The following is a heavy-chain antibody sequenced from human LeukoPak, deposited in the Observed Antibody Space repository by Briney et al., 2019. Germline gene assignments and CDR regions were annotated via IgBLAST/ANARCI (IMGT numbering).Heavy chain of an antibody. V-gene: IGHV3-30*18. CDR1: GFTFSSYG. CDR3: AKDAAGALDY. D-gene: IGHD1-26*01. CDR2: ISYDGSNK. Sequence: PGGSLRLSCAASGFTFSSYGMHWVRQAPGKGLEWVAVISYDGSNKYYADPVKGRFTISRDNSKNTLYLQMNSLRAEDTAVYYCAKDAAGALDYWGQGTLVTVSS. J-gene: IGHJ4*02.